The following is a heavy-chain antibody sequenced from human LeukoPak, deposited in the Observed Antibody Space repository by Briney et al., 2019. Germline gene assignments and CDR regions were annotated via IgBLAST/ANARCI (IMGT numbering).Heavy chain of an antibody. CDR3: AKDVLLWFGEGNYFDY. CDR1: GFTFSSYA. D-gene: IGHD3-10*01. J-gene: IGHJ4*02. V-gene: IGHV3-23*01. CDR2: ISGSGGST. Sequence: GGSLRLSCAAPGFTFSSYAMSWVRQAPGKGLEWVSAISGSGGSTYYADSVKGRFTISRDNSKNTLYLQMNSLRAEDTAVYYCAKDVLLWFGEGNYFDYWGQGTLVTVSS.